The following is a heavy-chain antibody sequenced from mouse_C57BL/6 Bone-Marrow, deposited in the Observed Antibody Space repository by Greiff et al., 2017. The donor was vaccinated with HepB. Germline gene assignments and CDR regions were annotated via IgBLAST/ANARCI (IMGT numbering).Heavy chain of an antibody. J-gene: IGHJ2*01. CDR1: GYTFTSYG. CDR3: ARSRGLGLYFDY. CDR2: IYHRSGNT. Sequence: VQLQQSGAELARPGASVKLSCKASGYTFTSYGISWVKQRTGQGLEWIGEIYHRSGNTYYNEKFKGKATLTADKSSSTAYMELRSLTSEDSAVYVCARSRGLGLYFDYWGQGTTLTVSS. V-gene: IGHV1-81*01. D-gene: IGHD4-1*01.